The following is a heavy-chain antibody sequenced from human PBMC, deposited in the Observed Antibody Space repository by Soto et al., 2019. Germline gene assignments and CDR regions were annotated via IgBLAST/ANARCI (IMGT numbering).Heavy chain of an antibody. V-gene: IGHV1-2*04. CDR1: GYTFTGYY. J-gene: IGHJ6*02. D-gene: IGHD6-6*01. CDR3: ARDLSSSSEGYYYYGMDV. Sequence: GASVKVSCKASGYTFTGYYMHWVRQAPGQGLEWMGWINPNSGGTNYAQKFKGWVTMTRDTSISTAYMELSRLRSDDTAVYYCARDLSSSSEGYYYYGMDVWGQGTTVTVSS. CDR2: INPNSGGT.